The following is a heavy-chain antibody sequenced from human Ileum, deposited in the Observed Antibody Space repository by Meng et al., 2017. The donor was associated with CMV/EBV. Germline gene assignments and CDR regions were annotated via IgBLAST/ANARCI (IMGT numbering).Heavy chain of an antibody. CDR1: GETVSSTTVT. J-gene: IGHJ4*02. CDR3: GRLTGNSWLDY. Sequence: LNQAWPRQDEAAHARLPTGAISGETVSSTTVTWSWIRRSPSRGLEWLGRTYYRSKWVNDYALSVRGRITINPDISKNQLSLQLNSVTPEDTAVYYCGRLTGNSWLDYWGRGTLVTVSS. D-gene: IGHD6-13*01. V-gene: IGHV6-1*02. CDR2: TYYRSKWVN.